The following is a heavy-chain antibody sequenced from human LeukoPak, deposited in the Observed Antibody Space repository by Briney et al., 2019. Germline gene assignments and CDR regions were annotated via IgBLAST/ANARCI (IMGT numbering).Heavy chain of an antibody. V-gene: IGHV5-51*01. CDR3: ARPHYYDSSGYLYYFDY. Sequence: GESLKISCKGSGYSFTIYWIGWVRQMPGKGLEWMGIIYPGDSDTRYSPSFQGQVTISADKSISTAYLQWSSLKASDTAMYYCARPHYYDSSGYLYYFDYWGQGTLVTVSS. CDR2: IYPGDSDT. CDR1: GYSFTIYW. D-gene: IGHD3-22*01. J-gene: IGHJ4*02.